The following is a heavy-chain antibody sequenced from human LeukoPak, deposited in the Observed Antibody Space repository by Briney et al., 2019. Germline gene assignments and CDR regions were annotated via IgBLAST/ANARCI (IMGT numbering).Heavy chain of an antibody. CDR2: IYYSGST. CDR1: GGPISSYY. D-gene: IGHD1-14*01. Sequence: SETLSLTCTVSGGPISSYYWSWIRQPPGKGLEWIGYIYYSGSTNYNPSLKSRVTISVDTSKNQFSLKLSSVTAADTAVYYCARASTTTPNYYYYYYMDVWGKGTTVPVSS. J-gene: IGHJ6*03. CDR3: ARASTTTPNYYYYYYMDV. V-gene: IGHV4-59*01.